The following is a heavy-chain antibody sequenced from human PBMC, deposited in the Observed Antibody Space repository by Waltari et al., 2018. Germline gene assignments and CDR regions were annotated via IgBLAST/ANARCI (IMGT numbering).Heavy chain of an antibody. CDR2: IKQDGSEK. CDR3: ARLSVVFAINHDY. Sequence: EVQLVESGGGLVQPGGSLRLSCAASGFTFRSYWMRRVRQAPGKGLEWVANIKQDGSEKYYVDSVKGRFTISRDNAKNSLYLQMNSLRAEDTAVYYCARLSVVFAINHDYWGQGTLVTVSS. D-gene: IGHD2-21*01. J-gene: IGHJ4*02. V-gene: IGHV3-7*01. CDR1: GFTFRSYW.